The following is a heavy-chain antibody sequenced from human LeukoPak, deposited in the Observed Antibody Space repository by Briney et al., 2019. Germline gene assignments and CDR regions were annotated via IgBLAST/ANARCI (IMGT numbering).Heavy chain of an antibody. CDR3: ASPSRTGDPLGY. Sequence: GRSLRLSCAASGFTFSSYGMHWVRQAPGKGLEWVAVISYDGSNKYYADSVKGRFTISRDNSKNTLYLQMNSQRAEDTAVYYCASPSRTGDPLGYWGQGTLVTGSS. CDR2: ISYDGSNK. CDR1: GFTFSSYG. D-gene: IGHD4-17*01. V-gene: IGHV3-30*03. J-gene: IGHJ4*02.